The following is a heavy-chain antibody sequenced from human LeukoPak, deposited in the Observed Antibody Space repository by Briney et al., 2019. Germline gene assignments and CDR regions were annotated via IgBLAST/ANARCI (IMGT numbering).Heavy chain of an antibody. CDR1: GYTLTELS. V-gene: IGHV1-24*01. CDR3: ATGWDPYGGNPPLDY. D-gene: IGHD4-23*01. J-gene: IGHJ4*02. Sequence: GASVKVSCKVSGYTLTELSMHWVRQAPGKGLEWMGGFDPEDGETIYAQKFQGRVTMTEDTSTDTAYMELSSLRSEDTAVYYCATGWDPYGGNPPLDYWGQGTLVTVSS. CDR2: FDPEDGET.